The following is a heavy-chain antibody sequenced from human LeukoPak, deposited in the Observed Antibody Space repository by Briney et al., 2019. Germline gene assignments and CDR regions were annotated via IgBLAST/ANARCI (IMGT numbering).Heavy chain of an antibody. Sequence: PGGSLRLSCAASGFTFSSYAMSWVRQAPGKGLEWVSAISGSGGSTYYADSVKGRFTISRDNSKNTPYLQMSSLRAEDTAVYYCAEGGSLVPAAPFDYWGQGTLVTVSS. D-gene: IGHD2-2*01. V-gene: IGHV3-23*01. CDR1: GFTFSSYA. J-gene: IGHJ4*02. CDR2: ISGSGGST. CDR3: AEGGSLVPAAPFDY.